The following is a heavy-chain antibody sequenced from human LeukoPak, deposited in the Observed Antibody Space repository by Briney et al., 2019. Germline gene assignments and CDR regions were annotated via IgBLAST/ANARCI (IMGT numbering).Heavy chain of an antibody. Sequence: SETLSLTCTVSGGSISSYYWSWIRQPPGKGLEWIGHIYYSGSTNHNPSLKSRVTISVDTSKKQFSLKLSSVTAADTAVYYRARSPMVGYYYGMDVWGKGTTVTVSS. CDR3: ARSPMVGYYYGMDV. CDR1: GGSISSYY. V-gene: IGHV4-59*01. D-gene: IGHD3-10*02. CDR2: IYYSGST. J-gene: IGHJ6*04.